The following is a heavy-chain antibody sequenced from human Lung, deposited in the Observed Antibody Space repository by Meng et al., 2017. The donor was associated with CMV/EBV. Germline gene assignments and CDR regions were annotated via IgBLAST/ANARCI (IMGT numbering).Heavy chain of an antibody. CDR3: ARVDCSSTSCTLSFDP. D-gene: IGHD2-2*01. V-gene: IGHV1-2*02. J-gene: IGHJ5*02. Sequence: GYTFPGDNRHGERKAPGQGLEGMGWINPNSGGTNYAQKFQGRVTMTRDTSISTAYMELSRLRSDDTAVYYCARVDCSSTSCTLSFDPWGQGTLVTVSS. CDR2: INPNSGGT. CDR1: GYTFPGDN.